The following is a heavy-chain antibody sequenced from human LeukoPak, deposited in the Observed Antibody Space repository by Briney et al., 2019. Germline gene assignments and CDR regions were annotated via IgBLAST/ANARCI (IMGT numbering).Heavy chain of an antibody. J-gene: IGHJ4*02. CDR1: GFTFSSYW. D-gene: IGHD4-17*01. CDR2: IKQDGSEK. V-gene: IGHV3-7*01. CDR3: ARGPLYGDYDYYFDY. Sequence: GGSLRLSCAASGFTFSSYWMSWLRQAPGKGLEGVAYIKQDGSEKYYVDSVTARFTISRDNAKNSLYLQMNSLRAEDTAVYYCARGPLYGDYDYYFDYWGQGTLVTVSS.